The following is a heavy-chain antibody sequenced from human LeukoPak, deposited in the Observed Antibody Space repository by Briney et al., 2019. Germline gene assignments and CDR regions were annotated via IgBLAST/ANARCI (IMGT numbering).Heavy chain of an antibody. V-gene: IGHV3-7*01. Sequence: GGSLRLSCAASGFTFSSYSMNWVRQAPGKGLEWVATILPGGKESYRVESVKGRFTVSRDNAKNSLFLQMNSLRADDTAVYYCMSAHGYWGQGTLVTVSS. CDR3: MSAHGY. CDR2: ILPGGKES. J-gene: IGHJ4*02. CDR1: GFTFSSYS.